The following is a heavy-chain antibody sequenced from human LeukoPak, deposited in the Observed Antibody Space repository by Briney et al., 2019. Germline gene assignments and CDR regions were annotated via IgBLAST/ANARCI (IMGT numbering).Heavy chain of an antibody. D-gene: IGHD2-15*01. CDR1: GFTLGDYY. J-gene: IGHJ4*02. CDR2: IRSNANGGTA. Sequence: TGGSLRLSCTTSGFTLGDYYMSWVRQAPGKGLEWVAVIRSNANGGTAECAASVKGRFTISRDDSKSIAYLQMDSLKTEDTAVYYCARDCSGGGCSYYFDYWGQGTLVTVSS. CDR3: ARDCSGGGCSYYFDY. V-gene: IGHV3-49*04.